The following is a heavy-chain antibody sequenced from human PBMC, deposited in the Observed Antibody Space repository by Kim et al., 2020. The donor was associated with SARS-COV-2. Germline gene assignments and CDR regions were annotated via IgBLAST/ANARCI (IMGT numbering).Heavy chain of an antibody. D-gene: IGHD3-10*01. V-gene: IGHV3-30*02. J-gene: IGHJ4*02. Sequence: NKYYADSVKGRFTISRDNSKNTLYLQMNSLRAEDTAVYYCAKDPGNGSGNWGQGTLVTVSS. CDR2: NK. CDR3: AKDPGNGSGN.